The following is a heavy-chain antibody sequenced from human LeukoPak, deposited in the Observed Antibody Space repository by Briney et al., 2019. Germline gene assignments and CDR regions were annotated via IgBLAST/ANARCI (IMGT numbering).Heavy chain of an antibody. CDR2: ISSSGITI. J-gene: IGHJ4*02. V-gene: IGHV3-11*01. Sequence: KPGGSLRLSCAASGFSFTDYYMTWIRQAPGMGLEWVSYISSSGITIYYGDSVKGRFTISGDNTKNSLYLQMTSLRAEDTAIYYCARAVVVIGATPNYWGQGTLVTVSS. CDR1: GFSFTDYY. CDR3: ARAVVVIGATPNY. D-gene: IGHD2-15*01.